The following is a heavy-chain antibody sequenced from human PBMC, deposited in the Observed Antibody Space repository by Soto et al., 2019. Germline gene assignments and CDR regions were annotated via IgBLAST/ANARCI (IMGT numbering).Heavy chain of an antibody. J-gene: IGHJ5*02. CDR2: IWYDGSNK. CDR3: ARDRDDYSNYSGFDP. V-gene: IGHV3-33*01. D-gene: IGHD4-4*01. CDR1: GFTFSSYG. Sequence: GGSLRLSCAASGFTFSSYGMHWVRQAPGKGLEWVAVIWYDGSNKYYADSVKGRFTISRDNSKNTLYLQMNSLRAEDTAVYYCARDRDDYSNYSGFDPWGQGTLVTVSS.